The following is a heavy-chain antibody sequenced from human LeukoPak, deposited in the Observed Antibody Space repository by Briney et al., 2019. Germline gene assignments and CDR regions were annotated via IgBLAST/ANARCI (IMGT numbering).Heavy chain of an antibody. Sequence: GGPPRLSCTASGFTFGDYAMSWFRQAPGKGLEWVGFIRSKAYGGTTEYAASVNGRFTISRDDSKSIAYLQMNSLKTEDTAVYYCTRDLPDHSSSSIWGQGTLVTVSS. CDR1: GFTFGDYA. J-gene: IGHJ4*02. CDR2: IRSKAYGGTT. D-gene: IGHD6-6*01. CDR3: TRDLPDHSSSSI. V-gene: IGHV3-49*03.